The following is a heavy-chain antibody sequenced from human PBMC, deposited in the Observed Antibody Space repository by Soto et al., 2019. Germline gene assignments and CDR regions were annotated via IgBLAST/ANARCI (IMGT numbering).Heavy chain of an antibody. V-gene: IGHV4-31*03. D-gene: IGHD6-19*01. CDR2: IYYSGST. CDR1: GGSISSGGYY. J-gene: IGHJ5*02. Sequence: SETLSLTCTVSGGSISSGGYYWSWVRQHPGKGLEWIGYIYYSGSTYYNPSLKSRVTISVDTSKNQFSLKLSSVTAADTAVYYCARGGSSGWRRGGWFDPWGQGTLVTVSS. CDR3: ARGGSSGWRRGGWFDP.